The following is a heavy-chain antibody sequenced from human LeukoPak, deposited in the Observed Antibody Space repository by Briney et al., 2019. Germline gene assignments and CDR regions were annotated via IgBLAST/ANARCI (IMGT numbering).Heavy chain of an antibody. CDR1: GFTFSSFG. V-gene: IGHV3-23*01. Sequence: GGSLRLSCAASGFTFSSFGMNWVRQAPGKGLEWVSAISGSGGSTYYADSVKGRFTISRDNSKNTLYLQMNSLRAEDTAVYYCAKGGYSGYASCDYWGQGTLVTVSS. D-gene: IGHD5-12*01. J-gene: IGHJ4*02. CDR3: AKGGYSGYASCDY. CDR2: ISGSGGST.